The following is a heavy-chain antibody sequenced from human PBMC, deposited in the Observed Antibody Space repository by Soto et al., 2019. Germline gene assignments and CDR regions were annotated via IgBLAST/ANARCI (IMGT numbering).Heavy chain of an antibody. V-gene: IGHV1-69*01. J-gene: IGHJ6*02. Sequence: QVQLVQSGAEVKKPGSSVKVSCKASGGTFSSYAISWVRQAPGQGLEWMGGIIPIFGTANYAQKFQGRVTITADESTSTAYMELSSLRAEDTAVYYCARSTAHFCGNPPYYCYGMDGWGQGTTVTVSS. CDR1: GGTFSSYA. CDR2: IIPIFGTA. CDR3: ARSTAHFCGNPPYYCYGMDG. D-gene: IGHD3-3*02.